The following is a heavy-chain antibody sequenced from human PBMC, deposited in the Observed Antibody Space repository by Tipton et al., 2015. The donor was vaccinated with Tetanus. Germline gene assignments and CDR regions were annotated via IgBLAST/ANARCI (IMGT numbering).Heavy chain of an antibody. CDR1: GGSISSGGYY. Sequence: LRLSCTVSGGSISSGGYYWSWIRQHPGKGLEWIGDIYYSGSTYYNPSLKSRVTLSVGTSKNQFSLKLSSVTAADTAVYYCARDQARGARGWNYFDYWGQGTLITVSS. CDR2: IYYSGST. D-gene: IGHD1-26*01. V-gene: IGHV4-31*03. CDR3: ARDQARGARGWNYFDY. J-gene: IGHJ4*02.